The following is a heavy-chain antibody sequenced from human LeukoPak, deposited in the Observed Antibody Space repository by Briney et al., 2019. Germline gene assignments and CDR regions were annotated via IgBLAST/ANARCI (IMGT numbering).Heavy chain of an antibody. V-gene: IGHV3-7*04. D-gene: IGHD6-19*01. Sequence: PGGSLRLSCAASGFTFSNFWMSWVRQAPGKGLEWVANIKQDGSERYHLDSVKGQFTISRDNAQNSLYLQVNSLRAEDTAVYHCARVRYSSGCHGALDVWGQGTTVTVSS. CDR3: ARVRYSSGCHGALDV. CDR2: IKQDGSER. CDR1: GFTFSNFW. J-gene: IGHJ3*01.